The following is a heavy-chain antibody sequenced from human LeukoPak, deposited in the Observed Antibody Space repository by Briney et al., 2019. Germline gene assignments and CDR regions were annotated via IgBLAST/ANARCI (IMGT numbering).Heavy chain of an antibody. Sequence: PSETLSLTCTVSGYSISSGYYWGWIRQPPGKGLEWIGSIYHSGSTYYNPSLKSRVTISVDTSKNQFSLKLSSVTAADTAVYYCARDPGYSYGPRWGQGTLVTVSS. J-gene: IGHJ4*02. CDR3: ARDPGYSYGPR. D-gene: IGHD5-18*01. V-gene: IGHV4-38-2*02. CDR2: IYHSGST. CDR1: GYSISSGYY.